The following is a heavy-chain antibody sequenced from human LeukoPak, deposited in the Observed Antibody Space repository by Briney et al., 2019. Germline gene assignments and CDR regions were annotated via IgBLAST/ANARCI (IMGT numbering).Heavy chain of an antibody. J-gene: IGHJ4*02. CDR3: ARGWNDYYGSGSPFDY. V-gene: IGHV3-66*01. CDR1: GFTVSSNY. D-gene: IGHD3-10*01. CDR2: IYSGGST. Sequence: GGSLRLSCAASGFTVSSNYMSWVRQAPGKGLEWVSVIYSGGSTYYADSVKGRFTISRDNSKNTLYLQMNSLRAEDTAVYYCARGWNDYYGSGSPFDYWGQGTLVTVSS.